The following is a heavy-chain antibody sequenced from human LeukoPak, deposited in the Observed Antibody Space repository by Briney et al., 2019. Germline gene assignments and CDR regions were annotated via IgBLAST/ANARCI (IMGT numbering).Heavy chain of an antibody. D-gene: IGHD1-14*01. Sequence: SGTLSRAFTVSGGSISSCYWSWVRPAPGKGGEGNGCIYYSGSTNYNPSLKRRVTISVPTSKNPFSLKLSSVTAADTAVYYCARYVEPADFDYWGQGTLVTASS. CDR1: GGSISSCY. J-gene: IGHJ4*02. V-gene: IGHV4-59*01. CDR2: IYYSGST. CDR3: ARYVEPADFDY.